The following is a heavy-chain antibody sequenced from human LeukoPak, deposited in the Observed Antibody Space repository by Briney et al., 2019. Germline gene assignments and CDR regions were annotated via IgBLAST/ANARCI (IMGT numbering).Heavy chain of an antibody. CDR3: AKGHVRRYYDSSGYYYHDAFDI. CDR1: GFTFSSYG. J-gene: IGHJ3*02. Sequence: GGSLRLSCAASGFTFSSYGMPWVRQAPGKGLEWVAVISYDGSNKYYADSVKGRFTISRDNSKNTLYLQMNSLRAEDTAVYYCAKGHVRRYYDSSGYYYHDAFDIWGQGTMVTVSS. V-gene: IGHV3-30*18. CDR2: ISYDGSNK. D-gene: IGHD3-22*01.